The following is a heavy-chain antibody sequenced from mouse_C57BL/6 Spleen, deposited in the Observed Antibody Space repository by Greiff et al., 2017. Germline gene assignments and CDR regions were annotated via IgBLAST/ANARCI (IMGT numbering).Heavy chain of an antibody. Sequence: EVQLVESGGGLVKPGGSLKLSCAASGFTFSDYGMHWVRQAPEKGLEWVAYISSGSSTIYYADTVKGRFTLSRDNAKNTLFLQMTSLGSEDTAMXYGARQDTTVVATEYAMDYWGQGTSVTVSS. D-gene: IGHD1-1*01. CDR2: ISSGSSTI. J-gene: IGHJ4*01. V-gene: IGHV5-17*01. CDR3: ARQDTTVVATEYAMDY. CDR1: GFTFSDYG.